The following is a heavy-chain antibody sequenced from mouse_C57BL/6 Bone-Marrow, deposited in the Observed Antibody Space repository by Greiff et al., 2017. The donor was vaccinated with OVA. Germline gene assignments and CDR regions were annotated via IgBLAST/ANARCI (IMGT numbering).Heavy chain of an antibody. V-gene: IGHV1-82*01. CDR3: AENYYGSSYAMDY. CDR2: IYPGDGDT. D-gene: IGHD1-1*01. CDR1: GYAFSSSW. Sequence: QVQLQQSGPELVKPGASVKISCKASGYAFSSSWMNWVKQRPGKGLEWIGRIYPGDGDTNYNGKFKGKATLTADKSSSTAYMQLSSLTSEDSAVYFCAENYYGSSYAMDYWGQGTSVTVSS. J-gene: IGHJ4*01.